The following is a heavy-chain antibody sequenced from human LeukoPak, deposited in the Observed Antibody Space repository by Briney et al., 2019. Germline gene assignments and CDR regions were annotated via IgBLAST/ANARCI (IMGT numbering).Heavy chain of an antibody. CDR3: ARDPLSYYYDSSGFSTRHTPFDY. D-gene: IGHD3-22*01. CDR1: GFTFSSYE. Sequence: PGGSLRLSCAASGFTFSSYEVNWVRQAPGRGLEWVSYISSSGTTIHYADSVKGRFTISRDNAKNSVYLQMNSLRVEDTAVYYCARDPLSYYYDSSGFSTRHTPFDYWGQGTLVTVSS. CDR2: ISSSGTTI. V-gene: IGHV3-48*03. J-gene: IGHJ4*02.